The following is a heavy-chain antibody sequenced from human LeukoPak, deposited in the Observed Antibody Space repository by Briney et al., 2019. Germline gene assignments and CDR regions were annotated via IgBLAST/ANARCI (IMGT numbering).Heavy chain of an antibody. Sequence: PGGSLRLSCAVSGFTFRSYAMSWVRQAPGKGLECVSGISGSGGSTHYADSVKGRFTISRDNSKNTLYLQMNSLRAEDTAVYYCAKTPELLPQNFDYWGQGTLVTVSS. V-gene: IGHV3-23*01. D-gene: IGHD2-15*01. J-gene: IGHJ4*02. CDR2: ISGSGGST. CDR3: AKTPELLPQNFDY. CDR1: GFTFRSYA.